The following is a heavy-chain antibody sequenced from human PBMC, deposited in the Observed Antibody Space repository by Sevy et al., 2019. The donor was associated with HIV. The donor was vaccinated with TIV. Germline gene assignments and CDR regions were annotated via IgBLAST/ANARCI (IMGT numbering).Heavy chain of an antibody. V-gene: IGHV3-66*01. D-gene: IGHD1-1*01. CDR1: GFTVSDNF. CDR3: ARDRVRGTTGYYYYYGMDV. J-gene: IGHJ6*02. Sequence: GGSLRLSCAASGFTVSDNFMTWVRQAPGKGLEWVSLIYTGGTTYYADSVKGRFTISRDNSKNTLYLQMNSLRAEDTAVYYCARDRVRGTTGYYYYYGMDVWGQRTTVTVSS. CDR2: IYTGGTT.